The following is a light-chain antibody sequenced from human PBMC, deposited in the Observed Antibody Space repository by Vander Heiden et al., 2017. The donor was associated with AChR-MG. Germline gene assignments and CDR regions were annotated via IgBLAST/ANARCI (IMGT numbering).Light chain of an antibody. V-gene: IGKV3-15*01. CDR3: QQYNNWPRT. Sequence: ELVMTQSPATLSVSPAERATLSCRASQSVSSNLAWYQQEPGQAPRLLIYGASTRATGIPARFSGSGSGTEFTLTISSLQSEDFAVYYCQQYNNWPRTFGQGTKVEIK. J-gene: IGKJ1*01. CDR2: GAS. CDR1: QSVSSN.